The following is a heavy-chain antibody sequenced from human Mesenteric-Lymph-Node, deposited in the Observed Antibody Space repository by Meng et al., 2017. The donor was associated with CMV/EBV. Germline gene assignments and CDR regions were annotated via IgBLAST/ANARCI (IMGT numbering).Heavy chain of an antibody. CDR2: VYYSGST. Sequence: SETLSLTCTVSGGSVSRDTYYWNWIRQPPGKGLEWIGYVYYSGSTNYSPSLKSRVTISVDTSKNQFSLKMSSVTAADTAVYYCARGKWELHYWGQGTLVTVSS. V-gene: IGHV4-61*01. J-gene: IGHJ4*02. CDR3: ARGKWELHY. CDR1: GGSVSRDTYY. D-gene: IGHD1-26*01.